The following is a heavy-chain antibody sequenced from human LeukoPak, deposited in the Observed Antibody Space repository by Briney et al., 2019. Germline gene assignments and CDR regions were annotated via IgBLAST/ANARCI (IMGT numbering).Heavy chain of an antibody. J-gene: IGHJ4*02. V-gene: IGHV3-23*01. Sequence: HPWGSLRLSCVASGFTFSSHGMNWVRQAPGKGLEWVSGIIPSGHTTYYADSVGGRFTISRDNAKNSLYLQMNSLRAEDTAVYYCAKTRGWELRSDSFDHWGQGTLVTVSS. CDR3: AKTRGWELRSDSFDH. CDR1: GFTFSSHG. CDR2: IIPSGHTT. D-gene: IGHD1-26*01.